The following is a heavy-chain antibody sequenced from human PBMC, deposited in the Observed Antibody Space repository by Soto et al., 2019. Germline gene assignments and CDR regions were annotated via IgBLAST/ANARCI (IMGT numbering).Heavy chain of an antibody. CDR2: IYYSVST. V-gene: IGHV4-59*01. CDR3: ARVAATHLSGPGSPADAFDI. CDR1: GGSISSYY. D-gene: IGHD2-15*01. J-gene: IGHJ3*02. Sequence: SETLSLTCTVSGGSISSYYWSWIRQPPGKGLEWIGYIYYSVSTNYNPSLKSRVTISVDTSKNQFSLKLSSVTAADTAVYYCARVAATHLSGPGSPADAFDIWGQGTMVTVSS.